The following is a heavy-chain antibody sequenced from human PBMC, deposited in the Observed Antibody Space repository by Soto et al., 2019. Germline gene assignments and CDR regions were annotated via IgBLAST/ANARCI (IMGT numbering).Heavy chain of an antibody. J-gene: IGHJ6*03. CDR1: GGSISSYY. Sequence: SETLSLTCTVSGGSISSYYWSWIRQPPGKGLEWIGYIYYSGSTNYNPSLKSRVTISVDTSKNQFSLKLSSVTAADTAVYYCARCSGYDWVEYYYMDVWGKGTTVTVSS. D-gene: IGHD5-12*01. CDR3: ARCSGYDWVEYYYMDV. CDR2: IYYSGST. V-gene: IGHV4-59*08.